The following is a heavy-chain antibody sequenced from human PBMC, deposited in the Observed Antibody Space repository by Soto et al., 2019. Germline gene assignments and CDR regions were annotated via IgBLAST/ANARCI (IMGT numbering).Heavy chain of an antibody. CDR2: IYYSGST. CDR3: ARRGRAAYDFWSGYFFDY. D-gene: IGHD3-3*01. CDR1: GGSISSSSYY. V-gene: IGHV4-39*01. Sequence: SETLSLTCTVSGGSISSSSYYWGWIRQPPGKGLEWIGSIYYSGSTYYNPSLKSRVTISVDTSKNQFSLKLSSVTAADTAVYYCARRGRAAYDFWSGYFFDYWGQGTLVTVSS. J-gene: IGHJ4*02.